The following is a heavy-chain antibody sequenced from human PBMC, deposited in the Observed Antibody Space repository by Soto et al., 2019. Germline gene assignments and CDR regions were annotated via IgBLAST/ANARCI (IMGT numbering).Heavy chain of an antibody. J-gene: IGHJ4*02. Sequence: GASVKVSCKASGYTFTSYAMHWVRQAPGQRLEWMGWINAGNGNTKYSQKFQGRVTITRDTSASTAYMELSSLRSEDTAVYYCARGGYCISTSCPIDPTHDYWGQGTLVTVSS. CDR1: GYTFTSYA. CDR2: INAGNGNT. V-gene: IGHV1-3*01. D-gene: IGHD2-2*01. CDR3: ARGGYCISTSCPIDPTHDY.